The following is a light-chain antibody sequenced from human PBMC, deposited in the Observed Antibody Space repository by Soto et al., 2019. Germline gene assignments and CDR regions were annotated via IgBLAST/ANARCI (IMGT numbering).Light chain of an antibody. Sequence: EIVLTQXPXTLSLSPGERATLSCRASQSVSSSYLAWYQQKPGQAPRLLIYGASSRAAGIPDRFSGSGSGTDFTLTISRLEPEDFAVYYCQQYGSSPMYTFGQGTKLEIK. J-gene: IGKJ2*01. CDR2: GAS. CDR1: QSVSSSY. V-gene: IGKV3-20*01. CDR3: QQYGSSPMYT.